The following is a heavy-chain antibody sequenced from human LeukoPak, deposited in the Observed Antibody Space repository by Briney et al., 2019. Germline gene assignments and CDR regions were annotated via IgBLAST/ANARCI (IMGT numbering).Heavy chain of an antibody. CDR2: IKKDGSEK. J-gene: IGHJ6*02. Sequence: GGSLRLSCVASGFTFSDSWMSWVRQAPGKGLEWVADIKKDGSEKDYVDSVKGRFTISRDNDKNSLYLQVDSLRAEDTAVYYCATYTNWVAGDVWGQGTTVSVSS. D-gene: IGHD3-16*01. CDR1: GFTFSDSW. CDR3: ATYTNWVAGDV. V-gene: IGHV3-7*01.